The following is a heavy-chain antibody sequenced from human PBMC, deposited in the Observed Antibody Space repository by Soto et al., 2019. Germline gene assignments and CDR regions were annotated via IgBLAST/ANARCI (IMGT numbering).Heavy chain of an antibody. D-gene: IGHD2-21*02. V-gene: IGHV3-30*18. J-gene: IGHJ3*02. CDR3: AKNGGGDWEDAFDI. Sequence: QVQLVESGGGVVKPARSLRLSCAASGFSFSSYGMHWVRQAPGKGLEWVAVISYDGSNKYYADSVKGRFTISRDNSKNTLYLQMNSLRAEDTAVYYCAKNGGGDWEDAFDIWGQGTMVTVSS. CDR1: GFSFSSYG. CDR2: ISYDGSNK.